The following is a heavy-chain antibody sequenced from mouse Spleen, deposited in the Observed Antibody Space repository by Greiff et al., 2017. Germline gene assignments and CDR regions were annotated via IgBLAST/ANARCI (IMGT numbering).Heavy chain of an antibody. D-gene: IGHD2-14*01. V-gene: IGHV1-64*01. CDR1: GYTFTSYW. Sequence: VQLQQPGAELVKPGASVKLSCKASGYTFTSYWMHWVKQRPGQGLEWIGMIHPNSGSTNYNEKFKSKATLTVDKSSSTAYMQLSSLTSEDSAVYYCARTYRYIYAMDYWGQGTSVTVSS. CDR2: IHPNSGST. J-gene: IGHJ4*01. CDR3: ARTYRYIYAMDY.